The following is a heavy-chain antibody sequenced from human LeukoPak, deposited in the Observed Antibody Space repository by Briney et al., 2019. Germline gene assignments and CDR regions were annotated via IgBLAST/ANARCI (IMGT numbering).Heavy chain of an antibody. V-gene: IGHV3-23*01. CDR1: GFTFSNYA. CDR3: ARVERSWFDP. CDR2: ISGSGGST. D-gene: IGHD3-3*01. Sequence: GGSLRLSCAASGFTFSNYAMSWVRQAPGKGLEWVSAISGSGGSTYYADSVKGRFTISRDNSKNTLYLQMNSLRADDTAVYYCARVERSWFDPWGQGTLVTVSS. J-gene: IGHJ5*02.